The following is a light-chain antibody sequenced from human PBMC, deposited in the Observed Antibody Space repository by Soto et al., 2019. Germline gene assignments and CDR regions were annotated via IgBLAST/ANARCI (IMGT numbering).Light chain of an antibody. V-gene: IGKV3D-7*01. CDR2: AAS. CDR3: QQLFDSPIT. J-gene: IGKJ5*01. Sequence: EIVLTQSPGTLSLSPGERATLSCRASQSVSNNYLAWYQVKPGKAPKLLIYAASTLESGVPSRFSATVSGTEFSLTITSLQPEDFATYYCQQLFDSPITFGQGTRLEIK. CDR1: QSVSNNY.